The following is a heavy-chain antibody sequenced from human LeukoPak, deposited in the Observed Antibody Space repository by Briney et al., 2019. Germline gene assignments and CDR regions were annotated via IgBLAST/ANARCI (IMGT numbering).Heavy chain of an antibody. J-gene: IGHJ4*02. Sequence: PSETLSLTCTVSGGSISSYYWSWIRQPLGKGLEWIGYIYYGGSTNYNPSLKSRVTISVDTSKNQFSLKLTSVTAADTAVYFCASYSISETRSFFDSWGQGTLVTVSS. CDR1: GGSISSYY. V-gene: IGHV4-59*12. CDR2: IYYGGST. D-gene: IGHD6-6*01. CDR3: ASYSISETRSFFDS.